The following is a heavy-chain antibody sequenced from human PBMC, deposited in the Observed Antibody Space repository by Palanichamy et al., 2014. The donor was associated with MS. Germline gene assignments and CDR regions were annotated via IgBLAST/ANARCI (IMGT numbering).Heavy chain of an antibody. V-gene: IGHV4-61*01. J-gene: IGHJ4*02. Sequence: VQLQESGPGLVKPSETLSLTCTVSGGSVSSGYYYWSWIRQPPGKGLEWLGYIYYSGSTNYNPSLKSRVTISVDTSKDQFSLKLSSVTAADTAVYYCARVSSLRLGYDYWGQGTLVTVSS. CDR2: IYYSGST. CDR1: GGSVSSGYYY. CDR3: ARVSSLRLGYDY. D-gene: IGHD3-16*01.